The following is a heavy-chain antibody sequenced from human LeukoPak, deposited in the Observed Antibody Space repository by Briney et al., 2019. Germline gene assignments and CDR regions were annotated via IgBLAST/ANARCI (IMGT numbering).Heavy chain of an antibody. CDR3: ARLYDSSGYPQALGY. D-gene: IGHD3-22*01. V-gene: IGHV1-18*01. CDR1: GYTFTSYG. CDR2: ISAYNGNT. Sequence: ASVKVSFTASGYTFTSYGISWVRQAPGQGLEWMGWISAYNGNTNYAQKLQGRVTMTTDTSTSTAYMELRSLRSDDTAVYYCARLYDSSGYPQALGYWGQGTLVTVSS. J-gene: IGHJ4*02.